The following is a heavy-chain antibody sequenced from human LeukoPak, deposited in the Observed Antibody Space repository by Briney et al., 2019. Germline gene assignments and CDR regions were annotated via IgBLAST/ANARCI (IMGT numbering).Heavy chain of an antibody. Sequence: GGSLRLSCAASGFTFSSYAMSWVRQAPGKGLEWVSAISGSGGSTYYADSVKGRFTISRDNSKNTLYLQMNSLRAEDTAVYYCAKSPAWYTRYGSGSYYNFLQPQYYFDYWAREPWSPSPQ. D-gene: IGHD3-10*01. CDR3: AKSPAWYTRYGSGSYYNFLQPQYYFDY. V-gene: IGHV3-23*01. CDR1: GFTFSSYA. J-gene: IGHJ4*02. CDR2: ISGSGGST.